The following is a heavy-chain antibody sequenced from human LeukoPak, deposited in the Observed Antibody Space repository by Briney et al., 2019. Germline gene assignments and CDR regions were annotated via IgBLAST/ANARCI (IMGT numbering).Heavy chain of an antibody. J-gene: IGHJ4*02. Sequence: SETLSLTCTVSGGSISSGTYYWGWIRQPPVKGLERFGSIHYSGSTYYNPSPKSRATISIDTSKSQFSLKVSSVTAADTAVYYCARRSTVTTNFDYWGQGTLVTVSS. D-gene: IGHD4-17*01. CDR1: GGSISSGTYY. CDR3: ARRSTVTTNFDY. V-gene: IGHV4-39*01. CDR2: IHYSGST.